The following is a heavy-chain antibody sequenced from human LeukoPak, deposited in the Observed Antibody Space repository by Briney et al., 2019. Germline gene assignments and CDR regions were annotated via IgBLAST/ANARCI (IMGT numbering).Heavy chain of an antibody. Sequence: GGSLRLSCAASGFTVTSTYMSWVRQAPGKGLEWVSVIYADAGDNTYYADSVKGRFTISRHNSKNTLYLQMNSLTAEDTAVYYCAKTRGWFFDYWGQGSLVTVSS. D-gene: IGHD2-15*01. J-gene: IGHJ4*02. V-gene: IGHV3-53*04. CDR1: GFTVTSTY. CDR3: AKTRGWFFDY. CDR2: IYADAGDNT.